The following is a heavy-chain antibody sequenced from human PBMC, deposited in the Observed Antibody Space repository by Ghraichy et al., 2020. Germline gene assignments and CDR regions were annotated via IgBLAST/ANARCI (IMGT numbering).Heavy chain of an antibody. J-gene: IGHJ5*02. CDR2: IYYSGST. D-gene: IGHD6-6*01. CDR1: GGSISSYY. CDR3: ARGDDPRSSWFDP. Sequence: SETLSLTCTVSGGSISSYYWSWIRQPPEKGLEWIGDIYYSGSTNYNPALKSRVTISVDTSKNQFSLKLSSVTAADTAIYYCARGDDPRSSWFDPWGQGTLVTVSS. V-gene: IGHV4-59*01.